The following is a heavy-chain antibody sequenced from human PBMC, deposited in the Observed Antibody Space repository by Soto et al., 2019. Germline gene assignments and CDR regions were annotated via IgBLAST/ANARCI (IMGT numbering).Heavy chain of an antibody. D-gene: IGHD3-22*01. CDR1: AFTFSGSA. CDR2: IRSNANNYAT. CDR3: LRYNDTSAHYHHDA. V-gene: IGHV3-73*02. J-gene: IGHJ5*02. Sequence: DVQLVESGGGLVQPGGSLKLSCAASAFTFSGSAMHWVRQASGKGLVWVGRIRSNANNYATAYAASVKGRFTISRDDSMNTEHLQKNSLKADDTAVYYCLRYNDTSAHYHHDAWGQGIIHTVYS.